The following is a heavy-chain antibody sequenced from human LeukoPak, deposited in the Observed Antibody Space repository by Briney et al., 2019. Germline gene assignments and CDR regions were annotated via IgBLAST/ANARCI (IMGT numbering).Heavy chain of an antibody. CDR2: ISSSSSFL. CDR3: ARDRDGYNNPGY. CDR1: GFTFSSYS. V-gene: IGHV3-21*01. Sequence: GGSLRLSCAASGFTFSSYSMNWVRQAPGKGLEWVSSISSSSSFLYYADSVKGRFTISRDNAKNSLYLQMNSLRAEDTAVYYCARDRDGYNNPGYWGPGTLVTVSS. D-gene: IGHD5-24*01. J-gene: IGHJ4*02.